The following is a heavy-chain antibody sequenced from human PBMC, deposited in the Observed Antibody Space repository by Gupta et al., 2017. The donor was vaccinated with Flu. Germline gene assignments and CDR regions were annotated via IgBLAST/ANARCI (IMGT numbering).Heavy chain of an antibody. D-gene: IGHD3-10*01. V-gene: IGHV3-7*01. J-gene: IGHJ6*03. CDR3: ARGEDYGHELWYYYYYMDV. CDR2: IKQDGSEK. Sequence: WVRQAPGKGLEWVANIKQDGSEKYYVDSVKGRFTISRDNAKNSLYLQMNSLRAEDTAVYYCARGEDYGHELWYYYYYMDVWGKGTTVTVSS.